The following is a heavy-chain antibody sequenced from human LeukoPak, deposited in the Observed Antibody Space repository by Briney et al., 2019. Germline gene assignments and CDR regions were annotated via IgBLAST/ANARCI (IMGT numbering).Heavy chain of an antibody. CDR3: ARDLYSSSSMGFDP. CDR2: IYTSGST. J-gene: IGHJ5*02. CDR1: GGSISSGSYY. Sequence: PSQALSLTCTVSGGSISSGSYYWSWIRQPAGKGLEWIGRIYTSGSTNYNPSLKSRVTISVDTSKNQFSLKLSSVTAADTAVYYCARDLYSSSSMGFDPWGQGTLVTVSS. V-gene: IGHV4-61*02. D-gene: IGHD6-6*01.